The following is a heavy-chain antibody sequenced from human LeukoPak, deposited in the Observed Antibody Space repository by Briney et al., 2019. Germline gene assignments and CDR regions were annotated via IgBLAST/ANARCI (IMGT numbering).Heavy chain of an antibody. CDR2: IYYSGST. CDR3: ARRGFNWGWYFDY. J-gene: IGHJ4*02. D-gene: IGHD7-27*01. V-gene: IGHV4-59*08. Sequence: SETLSLTCTVSGGSISSYYWSWIRQPPGKGLEWIGYIYYSGSTNYNPSLKSRVTISVDTSKNQFSLKLSSVTAADTAVYYCARRGFNWGWYFDYWAREPWSPSPQ. CDR1: GGSISSYY.